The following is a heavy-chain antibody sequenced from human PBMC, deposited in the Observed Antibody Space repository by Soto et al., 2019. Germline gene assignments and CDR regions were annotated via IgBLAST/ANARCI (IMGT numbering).Heavy chain of an antibody. CDR1: GVTFSGYW. Sequence: EVQLVESGGGLVQPGGSLRVSCAASGVTFSGYWMHWVRQAPGKGLVWVSSINSDGSSTRYADSLKGRCTISGDNAKNMLDLKMSILRAEDTDVYYCARGSGWYSDAFDIWGQGTIVTVSS. V-gene: IGHV3-74*01. CDR3: ARGSGWYSDAFDI. J-gene: IGHJ3*02. D-gene: IGHD6-19*01. CDR2: INSDGSST.